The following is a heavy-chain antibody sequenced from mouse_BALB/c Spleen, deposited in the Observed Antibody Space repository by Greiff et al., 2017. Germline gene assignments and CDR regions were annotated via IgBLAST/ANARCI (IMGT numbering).Heavy chain of an antibody. J-gene: IGHJ3*01. CDR2: IYPYNGGT. Sequence: VQLKESGPELVKPGASVKISCKASGYTFTDYNMHWVKQSHGKSLEWIGYIYPYNGGTGYNQKFKSKATLTVDNSSSTAYMELRSLTSEDSAVYYCARSTMITTEFAYWGQGTLVTVSA. CDR3: ARSTMITTEFAY. V-gene: IGHV1S29*02. CDR1: GYTFTDYN. D-gene: IGHD2-4*01.